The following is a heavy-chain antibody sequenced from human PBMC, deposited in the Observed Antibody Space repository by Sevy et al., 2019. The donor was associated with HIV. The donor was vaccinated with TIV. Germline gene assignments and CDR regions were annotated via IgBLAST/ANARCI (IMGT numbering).Heavy chain of an antibody. Sequence: SETLSLTCSVSGGSISSSSSYWGWIRQSPGKGLEWIGSIYHSGTTYYNPSLKSRVTISVDTSKNQFSLKLTSVTAADTTVYYCARLMSHRYGGNLALIDYWGQGTLVTVSS. CDR2: IYHSGTT. J-gene: IGHJ4*02. CDR3: ARLMSHRYGGNLALIDY. D-gene: IGHD2-21*01. CDR1: GGSISSSSSY. V-gene: IGHV4-39*01.